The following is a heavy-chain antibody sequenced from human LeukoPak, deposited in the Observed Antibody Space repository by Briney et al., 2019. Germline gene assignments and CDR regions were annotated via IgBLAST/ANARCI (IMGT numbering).Heavy chain of an antibody. J-gene: IGHJ5*02. V-gene: IGHV4-61*02. CDR3: ARDPANSGYYSWWFDP. CDR2: IYSSGST. CDR1: GGSISSGSYY. D-gene: IGHD3-22*01. Sequence: PSETLSLTCTVSGGSISSGSYYWSWIRQPAGKGLEWIGRIYSSGSTNYNPSLKSRVTISVDTSKNQFSLKLSSVTAADTAVYYCARDPANSGYYSWWFDPWGQGTLVTVSS.